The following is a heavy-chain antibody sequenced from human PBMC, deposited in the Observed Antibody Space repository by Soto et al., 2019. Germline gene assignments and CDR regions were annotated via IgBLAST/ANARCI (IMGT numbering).Heavy chain of an antibody. CDR1: GYSISSGSY. D-gene: IGHD3-3*01. CDR3: ARGDFWSGNEDIWAFDI. CDR2: IYHGGTT. Sequence: SETLSLTCTVSGYSISSGSYWAWIRQPPGKGPEWIASIYHGGTTFYNPSLKSRITISVDTSNNQFSLKLTSVTAADTAVYYCARGDFWSGNEDIWAFDIWGQGTMVTVSS. J-gene: IGHJ3*02. V-gene: IGHV4-38-2*02.